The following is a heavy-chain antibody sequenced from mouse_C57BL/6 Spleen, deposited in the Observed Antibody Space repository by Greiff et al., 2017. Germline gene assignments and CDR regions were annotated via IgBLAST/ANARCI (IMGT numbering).Heavy chain of an antibody. V-gene: IGHV5-9-1*02. CDR2: ISSGGDYI. CDR1: GITFSSYA. Sequence: EVHLVEYGEGLVKPGGSLKLSCAASGITFSSYAMSWVRQTPEKRLEWVAYISSGGDYIYYADTVKGRFTISRANARNTLYLQMSSLKSEDTAMYYCTRGNYFDYWGQGTTLTVSS. CDR3: TRGNYFDY. J-gene: IGHJ2*01.